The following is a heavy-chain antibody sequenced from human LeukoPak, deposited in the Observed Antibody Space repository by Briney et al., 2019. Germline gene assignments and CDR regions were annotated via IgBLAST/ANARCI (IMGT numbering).Heavy chain of an antibody. J-gene: IGHJ6*03. Sequence: GGSPRLSCAASGFTFSHYSIDWVRQAPGKGLERVASITSSNSHIYYADSVRGRFTISRDNAKNSLYLQMNSLRAEDTAIYYCARVMMGATVTTFHYYCMDVWGVGTTVTVSS. CDR2: ITSSNSHI. CDR3: ARVMMGATVTTFHYYCMDV. D-gene: IGHD4-11*01. V-gene: IGHV3-21*01. CDR1: GFTFSHYS.